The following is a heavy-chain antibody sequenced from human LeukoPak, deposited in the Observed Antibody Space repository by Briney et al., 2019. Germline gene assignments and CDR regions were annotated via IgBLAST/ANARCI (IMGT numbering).Heavy chain of an antibody. CDR2: IYYSGST. CDR3: AREYSYGLSLDY. CDR1: GGSISSYY. D-gene: IGHD5-18*01. Sequence: PSETLSLTCTVSGGSISSYYWSWIRQPPGKGLEWIGYIYYSGSTNYNPSLKSRVTISVDTSKNQFSLKLSSVTAADTAVYYCAREYSYGLSLDYWGQGTLVTVSS. J-gene: IGHJ4*02. V-gene: IGHV4-59*12.